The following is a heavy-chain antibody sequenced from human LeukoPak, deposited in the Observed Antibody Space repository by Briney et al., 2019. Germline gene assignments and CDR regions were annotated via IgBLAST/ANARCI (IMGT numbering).Heavy chain of an antibody. J-gene: IGHJ4*02. CDR2: IKPDGSEK. D-gene: IGHD3-10*01. CDR1: GFTFSSYA. Sequence: GGSLRLSCAASGFTFSSYAMHWVRQAPGRGLEWVANIKPDGSEKNYVDSVKGRFTISRDNAKNSLYLQVNSLRAEDTAVYYCARGVDVYGSGCHNDYWGQGILITVSS. CDR3: ARGVDVYGSGCHNDY. V-gene: IGHV3-7*01.